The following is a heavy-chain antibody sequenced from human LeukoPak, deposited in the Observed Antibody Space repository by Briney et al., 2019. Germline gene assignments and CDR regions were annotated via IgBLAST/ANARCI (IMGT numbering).Heavy chain of an antibody. CDR3: ARSSWYVEGDFDY. D-gene: IGHD6-13*01. CDR1: GFTFSSYA. V-gene: IGHV3-23*01. CDR2: ISGSGGST. Sequence: GGSLRLSCAASGFTFSSYAMSWVRQAPGKGLEWVSAISGSGGSTYYADSVKGRFTISRDNSKNTLYLQMSSLRAEDTAVYYCARSSWYVEGDFDYWGQGTLVTVSS. J-gene: IGHJ4*02.